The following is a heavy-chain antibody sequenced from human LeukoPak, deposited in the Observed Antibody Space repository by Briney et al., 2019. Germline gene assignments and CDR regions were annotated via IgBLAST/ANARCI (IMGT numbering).Heavy chain of an antibody. D-gene: IGHD2-15*01. V-gene: IGHV1-2*02. J-gene: IGHJ5*02. CDR2: INPNSGGT. CDR3: ARPHCSGGSCYTWFDP. CDR1: GYTFTGYY. Sequence: GASVKVSCKASGYTFTGYYMHWVRQAPGQGLEWMGWINPNSGGTNYAQKFQGRVTMTRDTSISTAYMELSRLRSDDTAVYYCARPHCSGGSCYTWFDPWGQGTLVTVSS.